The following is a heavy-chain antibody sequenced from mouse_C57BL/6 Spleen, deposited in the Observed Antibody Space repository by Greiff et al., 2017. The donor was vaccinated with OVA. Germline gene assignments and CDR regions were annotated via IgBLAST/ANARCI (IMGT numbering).Heavy chain of an antibody. Sequence: EVQLQQSGPELVKPGASVKISCKASGYTFTDYYMNWVKQSHGKSLEWIGDINPNNGGTSYNQKFKGKATLTVDKSSSTAYMELRSLTSEDSAVYYCARFITTVVGFDYWGQGTTLTVSS. CDR3: ARFITTVVGFDY. J-gene: IGHJ2*01. CDR2: INPNNGGT. V-gene: IGHV1-26*01. CDR1: GYTFTDYY. D-gene: IGHD1-1*01.